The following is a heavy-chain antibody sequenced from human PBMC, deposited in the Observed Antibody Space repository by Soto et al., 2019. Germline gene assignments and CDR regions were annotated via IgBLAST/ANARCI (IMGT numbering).Heavy chain of an antibody. Sequence: LRLSCAASGFDFSNTWIHWVRQVPGQGLVWVSRINSDGSSIIYADSVKGRFTLFRDNAKNTVHLQMSSLRVEDTAVYYCAKDWYHTIDSWGQGIPVTV. CDR3: AKDWYHTIDS. CDR2: INSDGSSI. J-gene: IGHJ4*02. D-gene: IGHD1-20*01. CDR1: GFDFSNTW. V-gene: IGHV3-74*01.